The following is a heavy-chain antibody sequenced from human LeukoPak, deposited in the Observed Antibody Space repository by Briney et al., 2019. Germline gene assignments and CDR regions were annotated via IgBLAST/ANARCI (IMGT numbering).Heavy chain of an antibody. D-gene: IGHD1-26*01. CDR1: GFSFSSYW. J-gene: IGHJ4*02. CDR3: GRSGIVTTAVPF. Sequence: GGSLRLSCAASGFSFSSYWMSWVRQAPGKGLEWVANIKEDGSEKNYVDSVKGRFTISRDNAKNSLYLQMNTLRAEDTAVYYCGRSGIVTTAVPFWCQGTLVTVSS. CDR2: IKEDGSEK. V-gene: IGHV3-7*01.